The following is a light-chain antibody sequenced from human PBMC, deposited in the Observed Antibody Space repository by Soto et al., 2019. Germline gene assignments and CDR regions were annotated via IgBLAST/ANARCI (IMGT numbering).Light chain of an antibody. CDR2: GAS. Sequence: EIVMRQAPATLSVSPGERATLSCRASQSVSNNLAWYQQKPGQAPRLLIYGASTRATGIPARFSGSGSGTAFTPTVSSLQSEDFSVYYRQQYNTWPRMFGQGTKVEIK. CDR1: QSVSNN. V-gene: IGKV3-15*01. CDR3: QQYNTWPRM. J-gene: IGKJ1*01.